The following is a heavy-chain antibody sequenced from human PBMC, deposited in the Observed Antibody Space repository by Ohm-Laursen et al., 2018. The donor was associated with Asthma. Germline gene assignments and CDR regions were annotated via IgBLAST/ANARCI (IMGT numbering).Heavy chain of an antibody. CDR1: GDSINSGNNY. V-gene: IGHV4-31*03. CDR2: IYYSGLT. J-gene: IGHJ4*02. Sequence: TLSLTCTVSGDSINSGNNYWSWIRQHPGKGLEWIGYIYYSGLTYSNPSLRSRVIISVDTSKNQFSLNLTSVTAADTAVYYCARGGHYDFWSGGGMFDYWGQGTLVTVSS. CDR3: ARGGHYDFWSGGGMFDY. D-gene: IGHD3-3*01.